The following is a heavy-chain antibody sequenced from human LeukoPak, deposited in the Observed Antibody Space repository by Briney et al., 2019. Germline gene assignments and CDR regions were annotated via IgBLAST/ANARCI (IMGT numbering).Heavy chain of an antibody. CDR3: ARDPDGSGMNRFDP. J-gene: IGHJ5*02. Sequence: ASVKVSCKASGGTFSSYAISWVRQAPGQGLEWMGWISAYNGNTNYAQKLQGRVTMTTDTSTSTAYMELRSLGSDDTAVYYCARDPDGSGMNRFDPWGQGTLVTVSS. V-gene: IGHV1-18*01. CDR1: GGTFSSYA. D-gene: IGHD3-10*01. CDR2: ISAYNGNT.